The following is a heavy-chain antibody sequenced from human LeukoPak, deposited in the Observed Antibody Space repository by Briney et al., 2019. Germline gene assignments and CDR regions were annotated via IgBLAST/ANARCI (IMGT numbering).Heavy chain of an antibody. D-gene: IGHD3-22*01. J-gene: IGHJ4*02. CDR3: ARVRDYYDSSGYYNY. V-gene: IGHV1-2*02. CDR1: GYTFTGYY. Sequence: GASVKVSCKASGYTFTGYYIHWVRQAPGQGLEWMGWISPNSGGTNYAQKFQGRVTMTRDTSISTAYMELSRLRSDDTAVYYCARVRDYYDSSGYYNYWDQGTLVTVSS. CDR2: ISPNSGGT.